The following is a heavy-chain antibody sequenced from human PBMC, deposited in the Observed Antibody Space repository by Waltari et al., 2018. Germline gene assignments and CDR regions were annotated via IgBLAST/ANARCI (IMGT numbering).Heavy chain of an antibody. CDR1: GFTFSDYY. CDR3: ARIDLWGELDYFDY. Sequence: QVQLVESGGGLVKPGGSLRLSFAASGFTFSDYYMNWLRQAPGKGLEWVSYISSSGSTIYYADSVKGRFTISRDNAKNSLYLQMNSLRAEDTAVYYCARIDLWGELDYFDYWGQGTLVTVSS. CDR2: ISSSGSTI. V-gene: IGHV3-11*01. D-gene: IGHD1-26*01. J-gene: IGHJ4*02.